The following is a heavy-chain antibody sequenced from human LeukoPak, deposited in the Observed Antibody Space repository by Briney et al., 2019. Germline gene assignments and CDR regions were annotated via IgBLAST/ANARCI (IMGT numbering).Heavy chain of an antibody. CDR3: ARDRRGYYDSSGYHY. CDR1: GFTFSSYW. D-gene: IGHD3-22*01. Sequence: QPGRSLRLSCAASGFTFSSYWMSWVRHAPREGLEWVANIKQDGSEKYYVDSVKGRFTISRDNAKNSLYLQMNSVRAEDTAVYYCARDRRGYYDSSGYHYWGQGTLVTVSS. CDR2: IKQDGSEK. V-gene: IGHV3-7*01. J-gene: IGHJ4*02.